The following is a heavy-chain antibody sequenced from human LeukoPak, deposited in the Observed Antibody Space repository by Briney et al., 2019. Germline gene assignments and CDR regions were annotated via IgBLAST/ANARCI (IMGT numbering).Heavy chain of an antibody. CDR2: IIPIFGAA. Sequence: GSSVKVSCKASRDTFSGYAISWVRQAPGQGLEWMGRIIPIFGAANYAQKFQGRFTITADKSTTTVYMELRSLRSEDTAVYYCARKTQAATPGSLEFDPWGQGTPVTVSS. J-gene: IGHJ5*02. V-gene: IGHV1-69*06. D-gene: IGHD6-13*01. CDR3: ARKTQAATPGSLEFDP. CDR1: RDTFSGYA.